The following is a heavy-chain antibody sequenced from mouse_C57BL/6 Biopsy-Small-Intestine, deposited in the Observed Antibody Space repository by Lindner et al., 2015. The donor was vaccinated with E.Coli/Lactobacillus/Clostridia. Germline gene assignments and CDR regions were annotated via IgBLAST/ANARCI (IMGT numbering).Heavy chain of an antibody. CDR3: ARSEGSSGFFDY. D-gene: IGHD3-2*02. J-gene: IGHJ2*01. V-gene: IGHV1-31*01. CDR1: GYSFTDYY. CDR2: IYPYNGLS. Sequence: VQLQESGPELVKPGASVKISCKASGYSFTDYYMHWVKQSHGNFLDWIGYIYPYNGLSSYNQKFKGKATLTVDKSSSTVYMGLRSLTSEDSAVYYCARSEGSSGFFDYWGQGTTLTVSS.